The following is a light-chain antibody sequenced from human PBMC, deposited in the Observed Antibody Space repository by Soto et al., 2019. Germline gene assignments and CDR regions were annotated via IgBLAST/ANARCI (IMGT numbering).Light chain of an antibody. Sequence: QSVLTQPRSVSGSPGQSVTIFCTGSRSDVGGYKYVSWYQQFPGKAPKLIIYDVAKRPSGVPGRFSGSKSGNTASLTISGLQAEDEADYYCCSYGGGRTPLGFGGGTKLTVL. V-gene: IGLV2-11*01. CDR3: CSYGGGRTPLG. J-gene: IGLJ2*01. CDR1: RSDVGGYKY. CDR2: DVA.